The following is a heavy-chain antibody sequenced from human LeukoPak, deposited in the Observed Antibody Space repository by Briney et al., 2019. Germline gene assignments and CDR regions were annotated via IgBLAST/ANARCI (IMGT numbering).Heavy chain of an antibody. CDR2: INHSGST. V-gene: IGHV4-34*01. Sequence: SETLSLTCAVYGGSFSGYYWSWIRQPPGKGLEWIGEINHSGSTNYSPSLKSRVTISVDTSKNQFSLKLSSVTAADTAVYYCARRGAASPRYYYGSGSYPGESYYYGMDVWGKGTTVTVSS. CDR1: GGSFSGYY. J-gene: IGHJ6*04. CDR3: ARRGAASPRYYYGSGSYPGESYYYGMDV. D-gene: IGHD3-10*01.